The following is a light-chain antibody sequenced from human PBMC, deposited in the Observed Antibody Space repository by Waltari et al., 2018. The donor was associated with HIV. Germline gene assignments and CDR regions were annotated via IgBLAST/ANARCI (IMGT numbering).Light chain of an antibody. J-gene: IGKJ4*01. V-gene: IGKV3-15*01. CDR1: QSVSSN. CDR2: GAS. CDR3: QQYNNWPLT. Sequence: ERVMTQSPATLSVSPGERATLSCRASQSVSSNLAWYQQTPGQAPRLLIYGASTRATGIPARFSGSGSATYFTLTIGSLQSEDFAVYYCQQYNNWPLTFGGGTTVEIK.